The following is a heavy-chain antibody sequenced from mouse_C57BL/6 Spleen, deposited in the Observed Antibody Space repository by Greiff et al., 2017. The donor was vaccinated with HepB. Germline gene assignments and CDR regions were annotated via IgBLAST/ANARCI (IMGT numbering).Heavy chain of an antibody. J-gene: IGHJ4*01. Sequence: EVQLQQSGPVLVKPGASVKMSCKASGYTFTDYYMNWVKQSHGKSLEWIGVINPYNGGTSYNQKFKGKATLTVDKSSSTAYMELNSLTSEDSAVYYCARRANYYGKESYAMDYWGQGTSVTVSS. CDR3: ARRANYYGKESYAMDY. CDR2: INPYNGGT. CDR1: GYTFTDYY. V-gene: IGHV1-19*01. D-gene: IGHD2-1*01.